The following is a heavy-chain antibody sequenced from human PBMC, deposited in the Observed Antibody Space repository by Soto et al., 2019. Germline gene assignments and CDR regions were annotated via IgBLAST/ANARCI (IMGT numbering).Heavy chain of an antibody. CDR3: ARDGGDGYYCSGVVY. J-gene: IGHJ4*02. V-gene: IGHV1-8*01. D-gene: IGHD2-21*02. CDR1: GYTFTSYD. CDR2: MNPNSGNT. Sequence: QVQLVQSGAEVKKPGASVKVSCKASGYTFTSYDINWVRQATGQGLEWMGWMNPNSGNTGHAQKFQGRVTITRDTSTSTPYMQLSSLRAEDTALYYGARDGGDGYYCSGVVYWGQGTLVTVSS.